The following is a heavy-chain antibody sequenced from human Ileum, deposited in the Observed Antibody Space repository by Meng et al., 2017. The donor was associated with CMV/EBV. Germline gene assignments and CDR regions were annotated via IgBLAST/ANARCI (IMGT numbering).Heavy chain of an antibody. CDR3: ARGYCSSTSCYHDY. J-gene: IGHJ4*02. Sequence: AVYGGSFSGYYWSWTRQPPGQGLEWIGEIKHSGSTNYNPSLKSRVTISVDTSKNQFSLKLSSVTAADTAVYYCARGYCSSTSCYHDYWGQGTLVTVSS. CDR2: IKHSGST. D-gene: IGHD2-2*01. V-gene: IGHV4-34*01. CDR1: GGSFSGYY.